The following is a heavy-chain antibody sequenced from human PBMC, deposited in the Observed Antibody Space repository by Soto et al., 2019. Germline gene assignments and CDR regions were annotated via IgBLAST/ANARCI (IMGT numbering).Heavy chain of an antibody. CDR3: ARDRVATTPHYYYGIDL. CDR1: GFTVSSNY. J-gene: IGHJ6*02. D-gene: IGHD3-10*01. Sequence: PGGSLRLSCAASGFTVSSNYMSWVRQAPGKGLEWVSVIYSGGSTYYADSVKGRFTISRDNSKNTLYLQMNSLRAEDTAVYYCARDRVATTPHYYYGIDLCGQGTTVTVSS. V-gene: IGHV3-53*01. CDR2: IYSGGST.